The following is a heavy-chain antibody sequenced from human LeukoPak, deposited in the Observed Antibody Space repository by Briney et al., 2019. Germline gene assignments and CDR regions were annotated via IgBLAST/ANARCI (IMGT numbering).Heavy chain of an antibody. V-gene: IGHV4-30-2*01. CDR3: AREPLTNQDY. Sequence: SETLSLTCTVSGGSISSGGYYWSWIRQPPGKGLEWIGYIYHSGSTYYNPSLKSRVTISVDRSKNQFSLKLSSVTAADTAVYYCAREPLTNQDYWGQGTLVTVSS. CDR2: IYHSGST. D-gene: IGHD1-14*01. CDR1: GGSISSGGYY. J-gene: IGHJ4*02.